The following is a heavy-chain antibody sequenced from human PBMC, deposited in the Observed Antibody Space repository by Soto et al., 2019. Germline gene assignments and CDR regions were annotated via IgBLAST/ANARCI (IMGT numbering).Heavy chain of an antibody. CDR2: MNPDGSAI. Sequence: GGSLRLSCVVSGFTFSSSWMHWVRQGPGQGLVWVSRMNPDGSAINYADSVKGRFTTSRDNAKNILYLQMNSLRAEDTALYYCAISQDRGGRTTFIYWGQGTQVTVSS. V-gene: IGHV3-74*01. J-gene: IGHJ4*02. CDR1: GFTFSSSW. CDR3: AISQDRGGRTTFIY. D-gene: IGHD3-16*01.